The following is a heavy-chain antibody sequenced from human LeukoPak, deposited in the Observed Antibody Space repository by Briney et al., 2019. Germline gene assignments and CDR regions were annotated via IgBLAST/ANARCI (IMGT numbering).Heavy chain of an antibody. CDR1: GFIVSTNY. V-gene: IGHV3-66*01. J-gene: IGHJ4*02. D-gene: IGHD3-10*01. CDR3: ARGGGYYGSGRRPLDY. CDR2: LYSGGTI. Sequence: GGSLRLSCAASGFIVSTNYMSWVRQAPGKGLEWVSVLYSGGTIYYADSVKGRFTISRDNAKNSLYLQMNSLRAEDTAVYYCARGGGYYGSGRRPLDYWGQGTLVTVSS.